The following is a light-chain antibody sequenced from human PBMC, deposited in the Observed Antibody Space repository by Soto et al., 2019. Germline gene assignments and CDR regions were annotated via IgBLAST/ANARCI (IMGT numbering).Light chain of an antibody. J-gene: IGLJ1*01. Sequence: QSVLPKPPSWTGSPGQSVTISCTGTSSDVGGYNYVSWYQHHPGKAPKLIIYEVYKRPSGVPDRFSGSKSGNTAALTVSGLQAEDEADYYCSSYVGTNSYVFGTGTKVTVL. CDR3: SSYVGTNSYV. V-gene: IGLV2-8*01. CDR1: SSDVGGYNY. CDR2: EVY.